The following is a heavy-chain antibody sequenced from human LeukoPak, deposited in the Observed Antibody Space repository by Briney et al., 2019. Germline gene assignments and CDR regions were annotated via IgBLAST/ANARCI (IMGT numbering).Heavy chain of an antibody. J-gene: IGHJ5*01. CDR3: ARSGITIFGVITSFDS. Sequence: SETLSLTCTVPGGSISSGSHYWGWIRQPPGKGLEWIGSIHYSGSTYYNPPLKSRVTISVDTSKSQFSLKLSSVTAADTAVYYCARSGITIFGVITSFDSWGQGTLVTVSS. V-gene: IGHV4-39*01. CDR1: GGSISSGSHY. D-gene: IGHD3-3*01. CDR2: IHYSGST.